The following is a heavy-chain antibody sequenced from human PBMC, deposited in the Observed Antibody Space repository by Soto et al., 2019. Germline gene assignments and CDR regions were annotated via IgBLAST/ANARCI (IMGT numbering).Heavy chain of an antibody. CDR3: ARDKRLSSGWYWNWFDP. CDR1: GDSVSSNSAA. V-gene: IGHV6-1*01. D-gene: IGHD6-19*01. Sequence: PSQTLSLTCAISGDSVSSNSAAWNWIRQSPSRGLEWLGRTYYRSKWYNDYAVSVKSRITINPDTSKNQFSLQLNSVTPEDTVVYYCARDKRLSSGWYWNWFDPWGQGTLVTVSS. CDR2: TYYRSKWYN. J-gene: IGHJ5*02.